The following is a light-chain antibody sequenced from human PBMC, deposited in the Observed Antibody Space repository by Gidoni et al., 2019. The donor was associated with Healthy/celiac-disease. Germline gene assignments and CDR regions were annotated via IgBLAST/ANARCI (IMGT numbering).Light chain of an antibody. Sequence: QSALTQPASVSGSPGQSITISCTGTSSDVGNYNLVSWYQQHPGKAPKVMIYEGNKRPSGASNRFSGSKSGNTASLTISGLQAEDESDYYCSSYAASGTSWVFGGGTRLTVL. J-gene: IGLJ3*02. CDR1: SSDVGNYNL. CDR3: SSYAASGTSWV. V-gene: IGLV2-23*01. CDR2: EGN.